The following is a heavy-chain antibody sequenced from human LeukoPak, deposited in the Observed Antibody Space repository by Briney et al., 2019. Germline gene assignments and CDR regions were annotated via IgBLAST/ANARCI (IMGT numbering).Heavy chain of an antibody. J-gene: IGHJ4*02. CDR2: IYYSGST. CDR3: ARTRDTAMVLYYFDY. Sequence: PSETLSLTCTVSGGSISSSSYYWGWIRQPPGKGLEWIGSIYYSGSTYYNPSLKSRVTISVDTSKNQFSLKLSSVTAADTAVYYCARTRDTAMVLYYFDYWGQGTLVTVSS. CDR1: GGSISSSSYY. V-gene: IGHV4-39*07. D-gene: IGHD5-18*01.